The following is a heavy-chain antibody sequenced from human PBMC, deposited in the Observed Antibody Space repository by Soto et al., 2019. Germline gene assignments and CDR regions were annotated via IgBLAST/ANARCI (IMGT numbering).Heavy chain of an antibody. CDR2: ISSSSSYI. CDR1: GFTFSSYS. CDR3: ARDPRRIDYGIFGVVTPYNWFDP. J-gene: IGHJ5*02. V-gene: IGHV3-21*01. Sequence: KSGGSLRLSCAASGFTFSSYSMNWVRQAPGKGLEWDSSISSSSSYIYYADSVKGRFTISRDNAKNSLYLQMNSLRAEDTAVYYCARDPRRIDYGIFGVVTPYNWFDPWGQGTLVTVSS. D-gene: IGHD3-3*01.